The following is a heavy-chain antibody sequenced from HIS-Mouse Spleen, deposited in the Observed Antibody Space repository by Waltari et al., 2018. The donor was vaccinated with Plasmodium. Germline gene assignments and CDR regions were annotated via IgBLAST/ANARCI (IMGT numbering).Heavy chain of an antibody. J-gene: IGHJ2*01. CDR1: GFTFSSYW. CDR2: IKQDGSEK. Sequence: EVQLVESGGGLVQPGGSLRLSCAASGFTFSSYWVSWVRQAPGKGREWEANIKQDGSEKYYVDSVKGRFTISRDNAKNSLYLQMNSLRAEDTAVYYCASSWYWYFDLWGRGTLVTVSS. V-gene: IGHV3-7*01. CDR3: ASSWYWYFDL. D-gene: IGHD6-13*01.